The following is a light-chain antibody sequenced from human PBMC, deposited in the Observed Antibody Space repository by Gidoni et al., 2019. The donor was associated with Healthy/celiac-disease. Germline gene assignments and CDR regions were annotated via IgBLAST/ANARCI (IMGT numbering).Light chain of an antibody. J-gene: IGLJ1*01. Sequence: QSVLTQPPSVSEAPGQRVTISCTGSSSNIRAGYDVHWYQQLPGTAPKLLIYGNSNRPSGVPDRFSGSKSGTSASLAITGLQAEDEADYYCQSYDSSLSGFYVFGTGTKVTVL. CDR2: GNS. CDR1: SSNIRAGYD. V-gene: IGLV1-40*01. CDR3: QSYDSSLSGFYV.